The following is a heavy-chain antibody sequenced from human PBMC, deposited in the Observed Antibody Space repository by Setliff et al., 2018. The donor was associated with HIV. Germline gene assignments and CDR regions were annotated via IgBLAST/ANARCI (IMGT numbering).Heavy chain of an antibody. D-gene: IGHD3-10*01. V-gene: IGHV4-31*03. J-gene: IGHJ4*02. CDR2: IYYSGST. CDR3: ARRGSYFDF. CDR1: GDSISSGSYY. Sequence: SETLSLTCTVSGDSISSGSYYWSWIRQHPGKGLEWIGYIYYSGSTYLNPSFKSRLAILVDKAKNQFSLKLSSVTAADTAVYYCARRGSYFDFWGRGTLVTVS.